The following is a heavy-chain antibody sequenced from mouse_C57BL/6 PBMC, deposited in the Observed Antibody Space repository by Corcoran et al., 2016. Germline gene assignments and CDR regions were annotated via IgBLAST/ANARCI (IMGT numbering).Heavy chain of an antibody. CDR3: ARRGTITTVVATDWYFDV. CDR2: IYWDDDK. J-gene: IGHJ1*03. D-gene: IGHD1-1*01. Sequence: QVTLKESGPGLLHSSQTLSLTCSFSGFSLSTSGMGVSWIRQPSGKGLEWLAHIYWDDDKRYNPSLKSRLTISKDTSRNQVFLKITSVDTADTATYYCARRGTITTVVATDWYFDVWGTGTTVTVSS. CDR1: GFSLSTSGMG. V-gene: IGHV8-12*01.